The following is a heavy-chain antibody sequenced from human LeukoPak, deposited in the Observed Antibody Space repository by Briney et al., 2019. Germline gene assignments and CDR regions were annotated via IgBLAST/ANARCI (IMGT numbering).Heavy chain of an antibody. CDR2: ISYDGGNK. J-gene: IGHJ4*02. CDR3: ARDSGLSLDY. D-gene: IGHD3-10*01. CDR1: GFTFSSYA. Sequence: GGSLRLSCAASGFTFSSYAMHWVRQAPGKGLEWVAVISYDGGNKYYADSVKGRFTISRDNSKNTLYLQMNSLRAEDTAVYYCARDSGLSLDYWGQGTLVTVSS. V-gene: IGHV3-30*04.